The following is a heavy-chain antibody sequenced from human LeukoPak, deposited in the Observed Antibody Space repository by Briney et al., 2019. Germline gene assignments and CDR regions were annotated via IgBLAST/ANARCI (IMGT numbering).Heavy chain of an antibody. J-gene: IGHJ4*02. Sequence: GGSLRLSCAASGFTFTNFAMSWVRQAPGKGLEWVSTISGSRGSTYFADSVKGRFSISRDNSKNTLYLQMNSLRAEDTAVYYCAKDRQDTYYDFWSGYLDYWGQGTLVTVSS. V-gene: IGHV3-23*01. CDR2: ISGSRGST. CDR3: AKDRQDTYYDFWSGYLDY. CDR1: GFTFTNFA. D-gene: IGHD3-3*01.